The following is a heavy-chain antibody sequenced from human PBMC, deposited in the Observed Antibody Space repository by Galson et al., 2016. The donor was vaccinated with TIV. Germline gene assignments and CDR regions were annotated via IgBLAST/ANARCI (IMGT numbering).Heavy chain of an antibody. CDR2: LSSGGDT. CDR3: AKGRFLEWYNWFDP. Sequence: LRLSCAASGFSVRNTYMSWARQTPERGLEWVSLLSSGGDTYYVDSVKGRFTISRDSSKNTLYLQMNSLRAEDTAVYHCAKGRFLEWYNWFDPWGQGTLVTVSS. CDR1: GFSVRNTY. V-gene: IGHV3-53*01. D-gene: IGHD3-3*01. J-gene: IGHJ5*02.